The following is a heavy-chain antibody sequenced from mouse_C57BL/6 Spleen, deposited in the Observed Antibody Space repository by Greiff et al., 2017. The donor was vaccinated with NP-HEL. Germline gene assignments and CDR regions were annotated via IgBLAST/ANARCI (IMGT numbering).Heavy chain of an antibody. D-gene: IGHD1-1*01. CDR2: IYPRSGNT. J-gene: IGHJ1*03. V-gene: IGHV1-81*01. CDR3: ARKSLITAVVEGWYFDV. Sequence: QVQLQQSGAELARPGASVKLSCKASGYTFTSYGISWVKQRTGQGLEWIGEIYPRSGNTYYNEKFKGKATLTVDKSSSTAYMQLRSLTSEDSAVYFCARKSLITAVVEGWYFDVWGTGTTVTVSS. CDR1: GYTFTSYG.